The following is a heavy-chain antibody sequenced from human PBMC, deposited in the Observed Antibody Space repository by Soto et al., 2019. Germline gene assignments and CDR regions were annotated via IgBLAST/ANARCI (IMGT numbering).Heavy chain of an antibody. Sequence: ASVKVSCKASGGTFSSYAISWVRQAPGQGLEWMGGIIPIFGTANYAQKFQGRVTITADESTSTAYMELSSLRSEDTAVYYCASEIAARPLYYYGMDVWGQGTTVTVSS. CDR2: IIPIFGTA. V-gene: IGHV1-69*13. CDR3: ASEIAARPLYYYGMDV. J-gene: IGHJ6*02. CDR1: GGTFSSYA. D-gene: IGHD6-6*01.